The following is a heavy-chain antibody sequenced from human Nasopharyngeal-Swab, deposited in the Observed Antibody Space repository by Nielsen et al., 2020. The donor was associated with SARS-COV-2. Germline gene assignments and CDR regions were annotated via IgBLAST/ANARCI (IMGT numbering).Heavy chain of an antibody. D-gene: IGHD1-14*01. CDR2: FDPEDAET. J-gene: IGHJ5*02. Sequence: ASVKVSCKVSGYTLTELSMHWVRQAPGKGLEWMGGFDPEDAETLYAQKFQGRVTMTEHTSTDTAYMELSSLRSEDTAVYYCATAPALPHHQSNWFDPWDQGTLVTVSS. CDR3: ATAPALPHHQSNWFDP. V-gene: IGHV1-24*01. CDR1: GYTLTELS.